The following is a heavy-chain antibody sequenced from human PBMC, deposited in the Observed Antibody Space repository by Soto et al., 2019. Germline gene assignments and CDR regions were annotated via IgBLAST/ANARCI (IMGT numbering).Heavy chain of an antibody. CDR1: GYSFTNYW. J-gene: IGHJ4*02. D-gene: IGHD2-2*01. V-gene: IGHV5-51*01. CDR3: ARRKASSTTSLSFRAGFDY. Sequence: GESLKISCKGSGYSFTNYWIGWVRQMPGKGLEWMGLIYPGDSDTRYSPSFEGQVTISADKSISTAYLQWSGLKASDTALYYCARRKASSTTSLSFRAGFDYWGQGTLVTVSS. CDR2: IYPGDSDT.